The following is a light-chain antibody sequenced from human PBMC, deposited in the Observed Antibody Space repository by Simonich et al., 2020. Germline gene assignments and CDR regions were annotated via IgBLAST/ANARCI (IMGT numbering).Light chain of an antibody. V-gene: IGLV3-10*01. CDR1: ALPKKY. Sequence: SYELTQPPVVSVSPGQTARTTCSGDALPKKYAYWYQQKSGQAPVLVIYEDSKGPSGIPERFSGSSSGTMATLTISGAQVEDEADYYCYSTDSSGNHRVFGGGTKLTVL. J-gene: IGLJ3*02. CDR2: EDS. CDR3: YSTDSSGNHRV.